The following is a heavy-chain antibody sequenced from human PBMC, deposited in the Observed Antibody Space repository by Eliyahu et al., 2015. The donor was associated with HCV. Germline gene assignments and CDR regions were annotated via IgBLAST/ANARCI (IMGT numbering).Heavy chain of an antibody. J-gene: IGHJ3*02. CDR3: ARGMVRGDAFDI. D-gene: IGHD3-10*01. CDR1: GGSVSSGSYY. CDR2: IYYSGST. V-gene: IGHV4-61*01. Sequence: QVQLQESGPGLVKPSETLSLTCTVSGGSVSSGSYYWSWIRQPPGKGLEWIGYIYYSGSTNYNPSLKSRVTISVDTSKNQFSLKLSSVTAADTAVYYCARGMVRGDAFDIWGQGTMVTVSS.